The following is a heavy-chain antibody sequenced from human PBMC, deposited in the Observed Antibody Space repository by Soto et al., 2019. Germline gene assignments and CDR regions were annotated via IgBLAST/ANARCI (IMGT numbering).Heavy chain of an antibody. D-gene: IGHD6-6*01. CDR1: GGSVSSGSYY. CDR3: ARDWVEGAARPRDYYYGMDV. V-gene: IGHV4-61*01. CDR2: IYYSGST. Sequence: QVQLQESGPGLVKPSETLSLTCTVSGGSVSSGSYYWSWIRQPPGKGLEWLGYIYYSGSTNYNPSLKSRVTISVDTSKNQFSLKLSSVTAADTAVYYCARDWVEGAARPRDYYYGMDVWGQGTTVTVSS. J-gene: IGHJ6*02.